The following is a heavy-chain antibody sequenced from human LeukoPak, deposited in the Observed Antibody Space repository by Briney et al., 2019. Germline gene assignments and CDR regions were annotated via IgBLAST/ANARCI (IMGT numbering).Heavy chain of an antibody. J-gene: IGHJ3*02. CDR1: GFTVSSNY. D-gene: IGHD6-13*01. CDR3: AREPIAAAGTGHDAFDI. V-gene: IGHV3-53*01. CDR2: IYSGGST. Sequence: PGGSLRLSCAASGFTVSSNYMSWVRQAPGKGLEWVSLIYSGGSTYYTDSVKGRFTISRDNSKNTLYLQMNSLRAEDTAVYYCAREPIAAAGTGHDAFDIWGQGTMVTVSS.